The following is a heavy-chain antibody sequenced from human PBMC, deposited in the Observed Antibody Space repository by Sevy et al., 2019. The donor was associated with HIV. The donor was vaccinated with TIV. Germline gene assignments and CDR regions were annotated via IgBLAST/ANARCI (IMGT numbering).Heavy chain of an antibody. J-gene: IGHJ3*02. CDR2: ISAYNGNT. Sequence: ASVKVSCKASGYTFTSYGISWVRQAPGQGLEWMGWISAYNGNTNYAQKLQGRVTMTTDTSTSTAYMELRSLGSDDTAVYYCARELGSSSWQDAFDIWGQGTMVTVSS. V-gene: IGHV1-18*01. CDR1: GYTFTSYG. D-gene: IGHD6-13*01. CDR3: ARELGSSSWQDAFDI.